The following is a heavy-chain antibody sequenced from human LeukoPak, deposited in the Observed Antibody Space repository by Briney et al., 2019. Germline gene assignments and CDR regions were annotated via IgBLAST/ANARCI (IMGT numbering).Heavy chain of an antibody. CDR3: ARAYYYDSSGDLDY. CDR1: GGSISSSSYY. Sequence: SETLSLTCTVSGGSISSSSYYWSWIRQPPGKGLEWIGEINHSGSTNYNPSLKSRVTISVDTSKNQFSLKLSSVTAADTAVYYCARAYYYDSSGDLDYWGQGTLVTVSS. D-gene: IGHD3-22*01. V-gene: IGHV4-39*07. CDR2: INHSGST. J-gene: IGHJ4*02.